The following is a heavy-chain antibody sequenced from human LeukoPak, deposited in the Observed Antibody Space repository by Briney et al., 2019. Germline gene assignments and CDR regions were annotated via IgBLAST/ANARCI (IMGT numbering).Heavy chain of an antibody. D-gene: IGHD4-23*01. CDR3: ARTAVGTETDYFDY. CDR2: ISSSGSYI. J-gene: IGHJ4*02. V-gene: IGHV3-21*04. Sequence: GGSLRLSCSASGITFTSSSMTWVRQAPGKGLEWVSSISSSGSYIYFADSLKGRFTISRDNSKNTLYLQINSLRAEDTALYYCARTAVGTETDYFDYWGQGTLVTVSS. CDR1: GITFTSSS.